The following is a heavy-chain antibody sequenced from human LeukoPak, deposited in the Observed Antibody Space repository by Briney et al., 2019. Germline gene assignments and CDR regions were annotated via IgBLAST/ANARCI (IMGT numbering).Heavy chain of an antibody. J-gene: IGHJ4*02. CDR2: INHSGST. V-gene: IGHV4-34*01. CDR1: GGSFSGYY. CDR3: ARVRFLEWLLRYYFDY. D-gene: IGHD3-3*01. Sequence: PSETLSLTCAVYGGSFSGYYWSWIRQPPGKGLEWIGEINHSGSTNYNPSLKSRVTTSVDTSKNQFSLKLSSVTAADTAVYYCARVRFLEWLLRYYFDYWGQGTLVTVSS.